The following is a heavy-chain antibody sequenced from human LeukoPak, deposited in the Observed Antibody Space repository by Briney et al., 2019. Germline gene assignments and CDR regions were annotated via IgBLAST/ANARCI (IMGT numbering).Heavy chain of an antibody. CDR3: ARCDYYDSIDY. CDR2: IYYSGST. D-gene: IGHD3-22*01. CDR1: GGSFSGYY. V-gene: IGHV4-59*01. Sequence: SETLSLTCAVYGGSFSGYYWSWIRQPPGKGLEWIGYIYYSGSTNYSPSLKSRVTISVDTSKNQFSLKLSSVTAADTAVYYCARCDYYDSIDYWGQGTLVTVSS. J-gene: IGHJ4*02.